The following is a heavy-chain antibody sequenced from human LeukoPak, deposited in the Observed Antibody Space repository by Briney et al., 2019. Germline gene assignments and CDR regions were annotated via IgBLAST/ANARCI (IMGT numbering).Heavy chain of an antibody. V-gene: IGHV4-4*02. J-gene: IGHJ4*02. D-gene: IGHD3-22*01. CDR2: IYHSGST. CDR3: ARSTSHNYYDSSGYRYYFDY. Sequence: SETLSLTCAVSGGSISSSNWWSWVRQPPGKGLEWIGEIYHSGSTNYNPSLKSRVTISVDKSKNQFSLKLSSVIAADTAVYYCARSTSHNYYDSSGYRYYFDYWGQGTLVTVSS. CDR1: GGSISSSNW.